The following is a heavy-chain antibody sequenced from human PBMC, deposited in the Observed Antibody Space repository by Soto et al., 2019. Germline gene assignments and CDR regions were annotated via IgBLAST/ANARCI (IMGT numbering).Heavy chain of an antibody. J-gene: IGHJ2*01. CDR2: IYSGGST. CDR3: ARTPTLYWYFDL. Sequence: GGSLRLSCAASGFTFDDYAMHWVRQAPGKGLEWVSVIYSGGSTYYADSVKGRFTISRHNSKNTLYLQMNSLRAEDTAVYYCARTPTLYWYFDLWGRGTLVTVSS. V-gene: IGHV3-66*01. CDR1: GFTFDDYA.